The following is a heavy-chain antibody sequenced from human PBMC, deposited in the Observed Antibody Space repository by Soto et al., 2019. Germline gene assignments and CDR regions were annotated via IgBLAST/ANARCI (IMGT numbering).Heavy chain of an antibody. J-gene: IGHJ4*02. CDR3: AKSHRTGIMITFGGVTPDY. CDR1: GFTFSSYA. CDR2: ISGSGGST. Sequence: GSLRLSCAASGFTFSSYAMSWVRQAPGKGLEWVSAISGSGGSTYYADSVKGRLTISRDNSKNTLYLQMNSLRAEDTAVYYCAKSHRTGIMITFGGVTPDYWGQGTLVTVSS. D-gene: IGHD3-16*01. V-gene: IGHV3-23*01.